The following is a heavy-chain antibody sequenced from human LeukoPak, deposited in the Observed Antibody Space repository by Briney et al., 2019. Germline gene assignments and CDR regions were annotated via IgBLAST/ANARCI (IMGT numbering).Heavy chain of an antibody. D-gene: IGHD3-22*01. Sequence: GGSLRLSCAASGFTFSDYYMTWIRQAPGKGLEWVSYISSSSYTNYADSVKGRFTISRDNAKNSLYLQMNSLRAEDTAVYYCARDWNSSGQLIWGQGTLVTVSS. CDR1: GFTFSDYY. V-gene: IGHV3-11*06. CDR3: ARDWNSSGQLI. J-gene: IGHJ4*02. CDR2: ISSSSYT.